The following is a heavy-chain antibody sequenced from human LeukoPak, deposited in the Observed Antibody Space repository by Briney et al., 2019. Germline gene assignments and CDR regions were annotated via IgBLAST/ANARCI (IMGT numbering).Heavy chain of an antibody. Sequence: SVKVSCKASGYTFTSYAISWVRQAPGQGLEWMGRIIPILGIANYAQKFQGRVTITADKSTSTAYMELSSLRSEDTAVYYCARDDRDDILTGYSAGWGQGTLVTVSS. CDR1: GYTFTSYA. J-gene: IGHJ4*02. CDR3: ARDDRDDILTGYSAG. D-gene: IGHD3-9*01. CDR2: IIPILGIA. V-gene: IGHV1-69*04.